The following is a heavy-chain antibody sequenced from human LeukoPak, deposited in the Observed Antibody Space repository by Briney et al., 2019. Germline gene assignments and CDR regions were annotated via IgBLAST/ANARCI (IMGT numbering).Heavy chain of an antibody. CDR3: ARIDDYGDYETDY. Sequence: PGGSLRLSCAASGFTFSSYDMRWVRQATGKGLEWVPAIGTAGDTYYPGSVKGRFTISRENAKNSLYLQMNSLRAEDTAVYYCARIDDYGDYETDYWGQGTLVTVSS. V-gene: IGHV3-13*01. CDR1: GFTFSSYD. J-gene: IGHJ4*02. D-gene: IGHD4-17*01. CDR2: IGTAGDT.